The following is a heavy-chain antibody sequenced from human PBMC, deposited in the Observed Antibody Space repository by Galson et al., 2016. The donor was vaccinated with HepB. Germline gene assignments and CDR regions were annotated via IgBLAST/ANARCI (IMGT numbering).Heavy chain of an antibody. V-gene: IGHV4-4*02. CDR1: GGSISDNKW. J-gene: IGHJ4*02. CDR3: ARDDHCSDSSCHNS. CDR2: VTRFGNV. D-gene: IGHD2-21*01. Sequence: SETLSLTCDVSGGSISDNKWWTWVRQPPGGGLEWIGEVTRFGNVNQETSLRSRVTISVDKSRNQFSLRLRSVTVADTAVYYCARDDHCSDSSCHNSWGQGILVTVSS.